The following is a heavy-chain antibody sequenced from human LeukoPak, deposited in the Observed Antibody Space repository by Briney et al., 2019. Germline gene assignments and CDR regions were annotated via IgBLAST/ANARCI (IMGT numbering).Heavy chain of an antibody. V-gene: IGHV4-39*07. CDR3: ARGWVVPAAMHLGRDAFDI. Sequence: SQTLSLTCAVSGGSISSSSYYWGWTRQPPGKRLEWIGSIYYSGSTYYNPSLKSRVTISVDTSKNQFSLKLSSVTAADTAVYYCARGWVVPAAMHLGRDAFDIWGQGTMVTVSS. CDR2: IYYSGST. CDR1: GGSISSSSYY. J-gene: IGHJ3*02. D-gene: IGHD2-2*01.